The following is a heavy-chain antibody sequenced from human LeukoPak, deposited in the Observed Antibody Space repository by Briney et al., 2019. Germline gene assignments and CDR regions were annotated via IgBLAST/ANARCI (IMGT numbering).Heavy chain of an antibody. V-gene: IGHV4-59*01. CDR2: IYYSGST. J-gene: IGHJ6*03. CDR3: ARVGIVVVPAAPGGPDYYYYYMDV. D-gene: IGHD2-2*03. CDR1: GGSISSYY. Sequence: PSETLSLTCTVSGGSISSYYWSWIRQPPGKGLEWIGYIYYSGSTNYNPSLKSRVTISVDTSKNQFSLKLSSVTAADTAAYYCARVGIVVVPAAPGGPDYYYYYMDVWGKGTTVTVSS.